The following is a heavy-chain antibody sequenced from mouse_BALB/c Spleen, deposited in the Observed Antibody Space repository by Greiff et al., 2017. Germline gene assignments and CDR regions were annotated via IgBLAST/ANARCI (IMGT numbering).Heavy chain of an antibody. Sequence: EVQLQESGGGLVQPGGSLKLSCTASGFDFSRYWMSWVRQAPGKGLEWIGEINPDSSTINYTPSLKDKVIISRDNAKNTLYLQMSRVTSEDTALYYCARGDYYCSMAYWGQGTSVTVSA. CDR3: ARGDYYCSMAY. CDR1: GFDFSRYW. J-gene: IGHJ4*01. V-gene: IGHV4-1*02. D-gene: IGHD1-1*01. CDR2: INPDSSTI.